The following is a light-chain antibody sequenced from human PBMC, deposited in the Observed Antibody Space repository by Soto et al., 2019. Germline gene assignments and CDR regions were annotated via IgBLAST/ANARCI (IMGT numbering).Light chain of an antibody. Sequence: QSALTQPASVSGSPGQSITISCTGTSSDIDTYNYVSWYQQHPGKAPKLIIYEVTNRPPGVSNRFSGSKSGDTASLTISGLRAEDEADYYCSSYTSSTDYVFGTGTKVTVL. CDR2: EVT. J-gene: IGLJ1*01. V-gene: IGLV2-14*01. CDR3: SSYTSSTDYV. CDR1: SSDIDTYNY.